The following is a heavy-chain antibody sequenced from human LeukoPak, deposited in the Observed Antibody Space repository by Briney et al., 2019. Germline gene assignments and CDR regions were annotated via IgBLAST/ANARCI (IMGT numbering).Heavy chain of an antibody. CDR1: GFTFDDYG. V-gene: IGHV3-43*02. D-gene: IGHD5-18*01. CDR3: GKGDTTMDTTLDY. Sequence: GGSLRLSCAASGFTFDDYGVSWVRQAPGKGLEWVSLIRWDGVSTYYADSVKGRFTISRDNSKNSLYLQMNSRRTEDTALYYCGKGDTTMDTTLDYWGQGTLVTVYS. J-gene: IGHJ4*02. CDR2: IRWDGVST.